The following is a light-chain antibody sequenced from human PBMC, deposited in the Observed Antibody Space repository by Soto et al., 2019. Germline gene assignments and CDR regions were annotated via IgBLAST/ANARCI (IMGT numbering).Light chain of an antibody. CDR1: QSVSSY. Sequence: ETVLTQSPATLSLSPGERATLSCRASQSVSSYLAWYQQKPGQAPRLLIYDTSSRATGIPARFSGSGSGTDFILTISSLEPEDFAVYYCQQRTNWPPTFGQGTKVE. V-gene: IGKV3-11*01. CDR2: DTS. CDR3: QQRTNWPPT. J-gene: IGKJ1*01.